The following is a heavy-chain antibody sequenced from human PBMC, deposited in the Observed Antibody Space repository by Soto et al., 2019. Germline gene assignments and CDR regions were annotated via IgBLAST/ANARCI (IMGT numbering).Heavy chain of an antibody. D-gene: IGHD6-19*01. CDR3: ARGPGYSSGWYRIGSYYYYYMDV. J-gene: IGHJ6*03. CDR1: GYTFTIYD. CDR2: MNPNSGNT. Sequence: ASVKVSCKASGYTFTIYDINWVRQATGQGLEWMGWMNPNSGNTGYAQKFQGRVTMTRNTSISTAYMELSSLRSEDTAVYYCARGPGYSSGWYRIGSYYYYYMDVWGKGTTVTVSS. V-gene: IGHV1-8*01.